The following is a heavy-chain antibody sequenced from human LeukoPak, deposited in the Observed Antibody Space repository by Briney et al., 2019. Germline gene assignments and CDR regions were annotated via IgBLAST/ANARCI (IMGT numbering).Heavy chain of an antibody. D-gene: IGHD3/OR15-3a*01. V-gene: IGHV1-46*01. CDR2: IYPRDGST. Sequence: ASVKVSCKASGYTFTSNYIHWVRQAPGQGLEWMGMIYPRDGSTSYAQKLQGRVTMTTDTSTSTAYMELRSLRSDDTAVYYCARFERWTGTVYLDYWGQGTLVTVSS. CDR1: GYTFTSNY. J-gene: IGHJ4*02. CDR3: ARFERWTGTVYLDY.